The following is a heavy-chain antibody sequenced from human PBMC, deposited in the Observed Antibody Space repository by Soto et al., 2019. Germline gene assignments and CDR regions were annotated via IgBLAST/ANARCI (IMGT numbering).Heavy chain of an antibody. J-gene: IGHJ6*02. CDR3: ARMGDVPYYYYGMDV. Sequence: QVQLVQSGAEVKKPGASVKVSCKASGCTFSRSGISWVRQAPGQGLEWMGWINGYNGNTNYTQKMQGRITMTTDTPXXTAYMELRSLRSDDTAVYYCARMGDVPYYYYGMDVWGQGTTVIVSS. V-gene: IGHV1-18*01. D-gene: IGHD3-16*01. CDR2: INGYNGNT. CDR1: GCTFSRSG.